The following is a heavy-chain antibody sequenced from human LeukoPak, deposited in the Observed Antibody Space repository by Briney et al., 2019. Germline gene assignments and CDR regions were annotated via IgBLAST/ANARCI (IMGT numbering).Heavy chain of an antibody. J-gene: IGHJ4*02. V-gene: IGHV3-30*02. CDR1: GFRFSSYD. D-gene: IGHD6-19*01. CDR2: IESDGTKE. Sequence: GGSLRLSCAASGFRFSSYDIHWVRQAPGNGLEGVTFIESDGTKEYYADSVKGRFTISRDNSKNTVYVQMNTLRAEDTAVYYCAKEGSGWYYLDYWGQGTVVTVSS. CDR3: AKEGSGWYYLDY.